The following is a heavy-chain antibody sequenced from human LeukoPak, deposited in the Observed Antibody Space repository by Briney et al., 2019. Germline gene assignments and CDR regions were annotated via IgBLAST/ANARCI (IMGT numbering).Heavy chain of an antibody. CDR2: ISSSSSYI. CDR3: AKVHCSSTSCYADPYYYYYMDV. D-gene: IGHD2-2*01. J-gene: IGHJ6*03. Sequence: GGSLRLSCAASGFTFSSYSMNWVRQAPGKGLEWVSSISSSSSYIYYADSVKGRFTISRDNAKNSLYLQMNSLRAEDTAVYYCAKVHCSSTSCYADPYYYYYMDVWGKGTTVTVSS. V-gene: IGHV3-21*01. CDR1: GFTFSSYS.